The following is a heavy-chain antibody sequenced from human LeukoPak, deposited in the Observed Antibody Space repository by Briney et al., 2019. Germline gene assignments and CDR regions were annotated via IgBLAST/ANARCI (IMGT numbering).Heavy chain of an antibody. D-gene: IGHD4-17*01. CDR2: INHSGST. V-gene: IGHV4-34*01. Sequence: KPSETLSLTRAVYGGSFSGYYWGWIRQPPGKGREWIGEINHSGSTNYNPSLKSRVTISVDTSKNQFSLKLSSVTAADTAVYYGAREGGDYGNYWGQGTLVTVSS. CDR3: AREGGDYGNY. CDR1: GGSFSGYY. J-gene: IGHJ4*02.